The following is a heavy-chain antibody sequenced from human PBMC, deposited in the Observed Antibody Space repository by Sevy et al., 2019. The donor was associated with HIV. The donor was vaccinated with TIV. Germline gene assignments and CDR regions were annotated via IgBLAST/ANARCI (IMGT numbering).Heavy chain of an antibody. CDR3: ARERDETSSGWSVPFDK. CDR2: IWYDGSKK. Sequence: GSLRLSCTTSGFSFSTYGMHWVRQAPGKGLEWVAGIWYDGSKKQYADSVKGRFTISRDNSKNTMYLQMNSLRVEDTALFYCARERDETSSGWSVPFDKWGQGTLVTVSS. J-gene: IGHJ4*02. D-gene: IGHD6-19*01. V-gene: IGHV3-33*01. CDR1: GFSFSTYG.